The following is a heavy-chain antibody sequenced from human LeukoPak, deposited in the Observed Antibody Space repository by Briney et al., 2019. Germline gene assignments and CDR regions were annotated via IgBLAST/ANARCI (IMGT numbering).Heavy chain of an antibody. CDR3: AKASNDY. CDR2: IHYDGTNK. V-gene: IGHV3-30*02. J-gene: IGHJ4*02. CDR1: GFTFSSYA. Sequence: GGSLRLSCAASGFTFSSYAMHWVRQAPGKGLEWVAFIHYDGTNKYYADSVKGRFTISRDNSKNTLYLQMNSLRAEDTAVYYCAKASNDYWGQGTLVTVSS.